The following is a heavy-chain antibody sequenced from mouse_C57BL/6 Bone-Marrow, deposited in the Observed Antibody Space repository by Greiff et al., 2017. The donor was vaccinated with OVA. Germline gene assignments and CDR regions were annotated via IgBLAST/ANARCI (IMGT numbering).Heavy chain of an antibody. D-gene: IGHD2-4*01. Sequence: VQLQQSGPELVKPGASVKISCKASGYTFTDYYMNWVKQSHGKSLEWIGDINPNNGGTSYNQKFKGKATLTVDKSSSTAYMELRSLTSEDSAVYYCARDYDATWYFDVWGTGTTVTVSS. CDR2: INPNNGGT. V-gene: IGHV1-26*01. CDR3: ARDYDATWYFDV. CDR1: GYTFTDYY. J-gene: IGHJ1*03.